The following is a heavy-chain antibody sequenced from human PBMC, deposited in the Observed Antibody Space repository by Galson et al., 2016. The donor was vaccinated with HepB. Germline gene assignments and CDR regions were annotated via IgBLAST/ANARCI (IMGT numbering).Heavy chain of an antibody. CDR1: GYTFTSYG. V-gene: IGHV1-3*01. CDR2: INAGNGDT. CDR3: ARAGSTSMVQGWAYRMDV. Sequence: SVKVSCKASGYTFTSYGISWVRQAPGQGLEWMGWINAGNGDTKYSQKLQGRVTITRDTSASTAYMELSSLRSEDTAVYFCARAGSTSMVQGWAYRMDVWGQGTTVTVSS. D-gene: IGHD3-10*01. J-gene: IGHJ6*02.